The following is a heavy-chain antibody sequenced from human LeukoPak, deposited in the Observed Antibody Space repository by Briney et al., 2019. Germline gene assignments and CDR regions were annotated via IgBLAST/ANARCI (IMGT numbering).Heavy chain of an antibody. CDR2: INPNSGGT. D-gene: IGHD2-15*01. CDR3: AREPRPRGGWFVSD. Sequence: ASVKVSCKASGYTFTSYYIHWVRQAPGQGLEWMGWINPNSGGTRYAQKFQGRVTMTRDTSITTAYMEVSRLRSDDTAVYYCAREPRPRGGWFVSDWGQGTLVTVSS. V-gene: IGHV1-2*02. J-gene: IGHJ4*02. CDR1: GYTFTSYY.